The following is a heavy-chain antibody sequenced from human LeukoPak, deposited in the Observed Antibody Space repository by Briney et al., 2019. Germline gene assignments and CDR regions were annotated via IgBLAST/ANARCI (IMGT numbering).Heavy chain of an antibody. J-gene: IGHJ6*03. CDR2: ISAYNGNT. Sequence: EASVKVSCKASGYTFTSYGISWVRQAPGQGLEWMGWISAYNGNTNYAQKLQGRVTMTTDTSTSTAYMELRSLRSDDTAVYYCARANVDIVATSNGNYYYYYMDVWGKGTTVTISS. V-gene: IGHV1-18*01. CDR1: GYTFTSYG. D-gene: IGHD5-12*01. CDR3: ARANVDIVATSNGNYYYYYMDV.